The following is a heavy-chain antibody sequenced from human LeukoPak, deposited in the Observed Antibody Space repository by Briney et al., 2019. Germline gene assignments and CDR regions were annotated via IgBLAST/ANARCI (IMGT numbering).Heavy chain of an antibody. CDR2: INHSGST. CDR1: GGSFSGYY. D-gene: IGHD2-2*03. Sequence: SETLSLTCAVYGGSFSGYYWSWIRQPPGKGLEWIGEINHSGSTNYNPSLKSRVTISVDTSKNQFSLKLGSVTAADTAVYYCARVRRAGYCSSTSCSYYYYYGMDVWGQGTTVTVSS. CDR3: ARVRRAGYCSSTSCSYYYYYGMDV. J-gene: IGHJ6*02. V-gene: IGHV4-34*01.